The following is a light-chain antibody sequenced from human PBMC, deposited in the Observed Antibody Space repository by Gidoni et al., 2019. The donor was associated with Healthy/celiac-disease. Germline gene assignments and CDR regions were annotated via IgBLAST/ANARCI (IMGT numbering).Light chain of an antibody. J-gene: IGKJ4*01. V-gene: IGKV4-1*01. CDR3: QQYYSTPLT. CDR2: WAS. Sequence: DIVMTQSPDSLAVALGERATINCKSSQSALNSSNNTNDLAWYQQTPGQPPKLLIYWASTRESGVPDRFSGSGSGTDFTLTISSLQAEDVAVYYCQQYYSTPLTFGGGTKVEIK. CDR1: QSALNSSNNTND.